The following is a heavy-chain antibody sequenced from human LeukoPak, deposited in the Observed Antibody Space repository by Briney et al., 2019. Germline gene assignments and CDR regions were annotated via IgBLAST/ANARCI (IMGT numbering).Heavy chain of an antibody. CDR3: ARRYSSSWYGDEGTVYSSGWYDY. Sequence: GESLQISCKGSGYSFTSYWIGWVRQLPGKGLEWMGIIYPGDSDTRYSPSFQGRVTISADKSISTAYLQWSSLKASDTAMYYCARRYSSSWYGDEGTVYSSGWYDYWGQGTLVTVSS. CDR2: IYPGDSDT. J-gene: IGHJ4*02. V-gene: IGHV5-51*01. D-gene: IGHD6-13*01. CDR1: GYSFTSYW.